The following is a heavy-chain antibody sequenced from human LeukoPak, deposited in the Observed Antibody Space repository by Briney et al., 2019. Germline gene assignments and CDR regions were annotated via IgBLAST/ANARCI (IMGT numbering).Heavy chain of an antibody. Sequence: GGSLRLSCAASEFTFTSYAMSWVRQAPGKGLEWVSAISGSGGSTNYADSVRGRFTISRDNSMNTLYLQMNSLRAEDTAVYYCARGRDGYNLVDAFDIWGQGIMVTVSS. D-gene: IGHD5-24*01. CDR1: EFTFTSYA. CDR3: ARGRDGYNLVDAFDI. V-gene: IGHV3-23*01. J-gene: IGHJ3*02. CDR2: ISGSGGST.